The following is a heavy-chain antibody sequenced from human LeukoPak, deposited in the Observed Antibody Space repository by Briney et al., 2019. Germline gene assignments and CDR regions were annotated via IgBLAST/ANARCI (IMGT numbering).Heavy chain of an antibody. V-gene: IGHV4-61*01. Sequence: SETRSLTCTVSGDSVRSDTYYWSWIRQPPGKGLEWIGFVYYSGRTNYNASLKSRVTMSVDTSKNQFSLMLRSVTAADTAVYYCVRETTTEYYDSSGYYRQTEVFDAWGQGTMVTVSS. J-gene: IGHJ3*01. CDR3: VRETTTEYYDSSGYYRQTEVFDA. CDR1: GDSVRSDTYY. CDR2: VYYSGRT. D-gene: IGHD3-22*01.